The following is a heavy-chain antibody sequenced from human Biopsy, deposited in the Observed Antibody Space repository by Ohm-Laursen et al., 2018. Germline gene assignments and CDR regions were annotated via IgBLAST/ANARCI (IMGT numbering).Heavy chain of an antibody. V-gene: IGHV4-59*01. J-gene: IGHJ5*02. CDR1: GDSISSYY. CDR2: VYNGGIT. CDR3: ARTPRDSFWSGSYKRGLWFDP. D-gene: IGHD3-3*01. Sequence: SETLSLTCTVSGDSISSYYWSWIRQPPGKGLEWIGHVYNGGITNYNPSLKSRVTISKDTSKNQFSLQVNSVTAADTAVYYCARTPRDSFWSGSYKRGLWFDPWGQGTLVIVSS.